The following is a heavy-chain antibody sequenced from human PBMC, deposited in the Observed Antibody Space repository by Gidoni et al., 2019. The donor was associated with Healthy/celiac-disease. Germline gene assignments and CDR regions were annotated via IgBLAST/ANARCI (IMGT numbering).Heavy chain of an antibody. J-gene: IGHJ6*02. CDR3: ARYCSSTSCYSYGMDV. CDR1: GYPFTGYY. CDR2: INPNSGGT. Sequence: QVQLVQSGAEVKKPGSSVKVSCKSSGYPFTGYYMHWVRQAPGEGLGWMGRINPNSGGTNYAQKFQGRVTMTRDTSISTAYMELSRLRSDDTAVYYCARYCSSTSCYSYGMDVWGQGTTVTVSS. V-gene: IGHV1-2*06. D-gene: IGHD2-2*01.